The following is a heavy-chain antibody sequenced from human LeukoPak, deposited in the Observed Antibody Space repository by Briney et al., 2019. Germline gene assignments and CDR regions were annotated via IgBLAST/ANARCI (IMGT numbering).Heavy chain of an antibody. J-gene: IGHJ3*02. D-gene: IGHD3-22*01. Sequence: SETLSLTSTVSGGSISSYYWSWIRQPPGKGLEWIGYIYYSGSTNYNPSLKSRVTISVDTSKNQFSLKLSSVTAADTAVYYCARYYYDSSGYRDAFDIWGQGTMVTVSS. CDR1: GGSISSYY. CDR3: ARYYYDSSGYRDAFDI. V-gene: IGHV4-59*01. CDR2: IYYSGST.